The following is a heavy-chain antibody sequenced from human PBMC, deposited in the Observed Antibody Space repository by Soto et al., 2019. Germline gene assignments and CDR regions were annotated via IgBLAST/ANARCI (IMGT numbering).Heavy chain of an antibody. Sequence: SETLSLTCTVSGDFISRYYWSWIRQPPGKGLEWIGYIYYSGSTNYNPSLKSRVTISVDTSKNQFSLKLSSVTAADTAVYYCARKGIAARPDYWFDPWGQGTLVTVSS. V-gene: IGHV4-59*01. J-gene: IGHJ5*02. CDR2: IYYSGST. CDR1: GDFISRYY. D-gene: IGHD6-6*01. CDR3: ARKGIAARPDYWFDP.